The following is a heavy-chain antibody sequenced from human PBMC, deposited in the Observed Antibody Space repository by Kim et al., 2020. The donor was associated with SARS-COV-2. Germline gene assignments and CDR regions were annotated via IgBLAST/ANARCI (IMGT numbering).Heavy chain of an antibody. Sequence: QKVQGRVTITADESTSTAYMELSSLRSEDTAVYYCASSPHSGSYSNWFDPWGQGTLVTVSS. V-gene: IGHV1-69*01. CDR3: ASSPHSGSYSNWFDP. D-gene: IGHD1-26*01. J-gene: IGHJ5*02.